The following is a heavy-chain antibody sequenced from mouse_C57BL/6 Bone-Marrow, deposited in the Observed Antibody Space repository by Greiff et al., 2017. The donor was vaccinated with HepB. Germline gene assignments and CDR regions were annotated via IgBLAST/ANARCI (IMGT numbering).Heavy chain of an antibody. CDR2: INPNNGGT. Sequence: VQLQQSGPELVKPGASVKISCKASGYTFTDYYMNWVKQSHGKSLEWIGDINPNNGGTIYNQKFKGKATLTVDKSSSTAYMELRSLTSEDSAVYYCARSDPFAYWGQGTLVTVSA. CDR3: ARSDPFAY. CDR1: GYTFTDYY. J-gene: IGHJ3*01. V-gene: IGHV1-26*01.